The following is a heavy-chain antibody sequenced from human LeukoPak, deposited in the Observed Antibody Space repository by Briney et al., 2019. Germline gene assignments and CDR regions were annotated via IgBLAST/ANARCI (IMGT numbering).Heavy chain of an antibody. CDR2: IYYSGST. D-gene: IGHD4-17*01. V-gene: IGHV4-59*12. CDR1: GGSISSYY. Sequence: SETLSLTCTVSGGSISSYYWSWIRQPPGKGLEWIGYIYYSGSTNYNPSLKSRVTISVDTSKNQFSLNLSSVTAADTAVYYCARGRDYGDYGRYYYYMDVWGKGTTVTISS. CDR3: ARGRDYGDYGRYYYYMDV. J-gene: IGHJ6*03.